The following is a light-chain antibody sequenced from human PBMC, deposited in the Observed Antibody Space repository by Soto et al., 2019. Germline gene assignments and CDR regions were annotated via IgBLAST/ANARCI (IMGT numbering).Light chain of an antibody. Sequence: EIVMTQSPATLSVSPGERATLSCRASQSVSNNLAWYQKKPCQAPRLLIYGASTRATGIPARFSGSGSGTEFTLTISSLQSEDFAVYYCQQYNNWWTFGQGTRGEIK. CDR3: QQYNNWWT. CDR1: QSVSNN. J-gene: IGKJ1*01. CDR2: GAS. V-gene: IGKV3-15*01.